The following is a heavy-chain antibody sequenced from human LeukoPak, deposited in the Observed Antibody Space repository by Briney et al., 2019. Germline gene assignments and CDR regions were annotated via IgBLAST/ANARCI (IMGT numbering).Heavy chain of an antibody. CDR2: ISAYNGNT. V-gene: IGHV1-18*01. Sequence: ASVKVSCKASGYTFTSYGISWVRQAPGQGLEWMGWISAYNGNTNYAQKLQGRVTMTTDTSTSTAYMELRSRRSDDTAVYYCATLHPIPRGYCSSPSPPPPGQYNWFDPWSQGTLVTVSS. D-gene: IGHD2-2*01. J-gene: IGHJ5*02. CDR1: GYTFTSYG. CDR3: ATLHPIPRGYCSSPSPPPPGQYNWFDP.